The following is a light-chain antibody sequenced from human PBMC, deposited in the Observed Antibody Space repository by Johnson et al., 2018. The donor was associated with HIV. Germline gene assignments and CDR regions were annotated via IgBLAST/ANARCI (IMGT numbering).Light chain of an antibody. V-gene: IGLV1-51*01. Sequence: QSVLTQPPSVSAAPGQKVTISCSGSSSNIGNNYVSWYQQLPGTAPKLLIYDNNKRPSGIPDRFSGSKSGTSATLGITGLQTEDEAEYYWGTWASSLSAYVFGTGTKVTVL. J-gene: IGLJ1*01. CDR2: DNN. CDR1: SSNIGNNY. CDR3: GTWASSLSAYV.